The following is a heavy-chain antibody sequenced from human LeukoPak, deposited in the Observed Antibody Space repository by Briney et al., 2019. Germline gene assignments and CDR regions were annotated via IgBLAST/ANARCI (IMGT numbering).Heavy chain of an antibody. CDR1: GGSISSSNW. D-gene: IGHD3-10*01. CDR2: IYHSGST. CDR3: LGEYRGRTNWFDP. J-gene: IGHJ5*02. V-gene: IGHV4-4*02. Sequence: SETLSLTCAVSGGSISSSNWWSWVRQPPGKGLEWIGEIYHSGSTNYNPSLKSRVTISVDTSKNQFSLKLSSVTAADTAVYYCLGEYRGRTNWFDPWGQGTLVTVSS.